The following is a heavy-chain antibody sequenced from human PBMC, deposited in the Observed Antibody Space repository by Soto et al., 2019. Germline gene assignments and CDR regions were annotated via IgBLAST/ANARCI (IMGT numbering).Heavy chain of an antibody. CDR3: ARDTGDGTFDF. J-gene: IGHJ4*02. V-gene: IGHV1-3*01. CDR1: GYTFSSYA. CDR2: INAGYGNT. Sequence: ASVKVSCKASGYTFSSYAMHWVRQAPGQRLEWMGWINAGYGNTKSSQKFQDRVTVSRDTSASTAYMELTSLRSEDTAVYYCARDTGDGTFDFWGQGTLVTVS. D-gene: IGHD7-27*01.